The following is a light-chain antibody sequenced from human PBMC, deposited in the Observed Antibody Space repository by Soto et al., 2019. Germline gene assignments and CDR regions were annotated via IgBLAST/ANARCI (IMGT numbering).Light chain of an antibody. CDR3: QQRSNWPPLT. CDR2: DAS. Sequence: EIVLTQSPATLSLSPGERATISCRASQSVSSYLAWYQQKPGQAPRLLIYDASTWATGIPARFSGSGSGTDFTLTIRSLEPEDIAVYYCQQRSNWPPLTFGGGTKVEIK. V-gene: IGKV3-11*01. J-gene: IGKJ4*01. CDR1: QSVSSY.